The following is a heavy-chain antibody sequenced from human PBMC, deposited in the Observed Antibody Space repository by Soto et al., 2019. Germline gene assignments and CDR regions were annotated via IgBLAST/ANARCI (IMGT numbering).Heavy chain of an antibody. J-gene: IGHJ4*02. CDR2: ISVYNGNT. Sequence: QVQLVQSGAEVKKPGASVKVSCKASGYTFTSYGISWVRQAPGQGLEWIGWISVYNGNTNSAQKLQGRVTITTDTSTSTPYMGLRSLRSDDTAVYYCVREIAYWGQGPLVSVSS. CDR3: VREIAY. V-gene: IGHV1-18*01. CDR1: GYTFTSYG.